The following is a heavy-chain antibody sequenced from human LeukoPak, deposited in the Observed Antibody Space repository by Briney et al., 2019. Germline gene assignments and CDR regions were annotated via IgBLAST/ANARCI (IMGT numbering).Heavy chain of an antibody. CDR3: ARVVRNRSYFDY. V-gene: IGHV4-38-2*02. CDR2: IYHSGST. D-gene: IGHD1-14*01. J-gene: IGHJ4*02. Sequence: PSETLSLTCTVSGYSISSGYDWGWIRQPPGKGLEWIGKIYHSGSTYYNPSLKTRVTISVDTSKNQFSLKRSSVTAADTAVYYCARVVRNRSYFDYWGQGTLVTVSS. CDR1: GYSISSGYD.